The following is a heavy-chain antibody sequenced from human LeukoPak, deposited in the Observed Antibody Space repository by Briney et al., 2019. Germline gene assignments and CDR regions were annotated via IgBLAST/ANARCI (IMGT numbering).Heavy chain of an antibody. D-gene: IGHD6-13*01. CDR1: GFSFTNYW. Sequence: GESPKISCKGSGFSFTNYWIGWVRQMPGKGLEWMGIIYPGDSDTRYSPSFQGRVTISADKSITTAYLQWSSLKASDTAMYYCARHGGLLAAADFWGQGTLVTVSS. J-gene: IGHJ4*02. V-gene: IGHV5-51*01. CDR3: ARHGGLLAAADF. CDR2: IYPGDSDT.